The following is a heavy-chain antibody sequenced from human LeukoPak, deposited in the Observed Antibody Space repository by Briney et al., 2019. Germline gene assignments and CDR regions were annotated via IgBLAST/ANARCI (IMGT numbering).Heavy chain of an antibody. V-gene: IGHV4-31*03. CDR1: GGSISRGDYH. J-gene: IGHJ4*02. Sequence: PSETLSLTCTVCGGSISRGDYHWSWIPQYPGTCLEWIGNTYYSGSTYYHPSLKSRATISVDTSKNQFFLKLSSVTAADTAVYYCAVYFDSSGYPPGGLDYWGQGTLVTVSS. D-gene: IGHD3-22*01. CDR3: AVYFDSSGYPPGGLDY. CDR2: TYYSGST.